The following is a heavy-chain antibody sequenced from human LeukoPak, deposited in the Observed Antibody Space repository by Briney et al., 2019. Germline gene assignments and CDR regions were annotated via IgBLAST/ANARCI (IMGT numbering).Heavy chain of an antibody. CDR3: ARDAQYYDILTGYYFEEEDY. J-gene: IGHJ4*02. V-gene: IGHV3-48*03. CDR2: ISSSGSAI. D-gene: IGHD3-9*01. Sequence: PGGSLRLSCAASGFSFSSYEMNWVRQAPGKGLEWVSYISSSGSAIFYADSVKGRFTISRDNAKNSLYLQMNSLRAEDTAVYYCARDAQYYDILTGYYFEEEDYWGQGTLVTVSS. CDR1: GFSFSSYE.